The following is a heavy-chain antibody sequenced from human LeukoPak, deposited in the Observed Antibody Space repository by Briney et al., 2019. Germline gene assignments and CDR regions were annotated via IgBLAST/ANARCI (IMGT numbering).Heavy chain of an antibody. V-gene: IGHV3-48*01. D-gene: IGHD2-2*02. CDR1: GFTFSSYS. CDR2: ISSSSSTI. J-gene: IGHJ4*02. CDR3: ASSVVVPAAINDY. Sequence: GGSLRLSCAASGFTFSSYSMNWVRQAPGKGLEWVSYISSSSSTIYYADSVKGRFTISRDNAKNSLYLQMNSLRAEDTAVYYCASSVVVPAAINDYWGQGTLVTVSS.